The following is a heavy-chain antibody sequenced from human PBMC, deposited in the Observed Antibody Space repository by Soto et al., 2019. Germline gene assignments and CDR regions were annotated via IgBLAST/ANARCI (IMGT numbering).Heavy chain of an antibody. CDR1: GESFSGYY. Sequence: QVQVQQWGAGLLKPSETLSLTCAVSGESFSGYYWSWIRQPPGKGLEWIGEVNHSGSTSHNPSLQSRVTMSVDTSKNQFSLKLSSVTAADTAVYSCARVITVPGRYYLDYWGQGTLVTVSS. CDR2: VNHSGST. CDR3: ARVITVPGRYYLDY. J-gene: IGHJ4*02. D-gene: IGHD6-19*01. V-gene: IGHV4-34*01.